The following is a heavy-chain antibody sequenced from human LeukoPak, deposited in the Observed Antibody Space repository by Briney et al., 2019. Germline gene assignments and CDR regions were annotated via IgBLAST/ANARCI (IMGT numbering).Heavy chain of an antibody. CDR2: IYTSGST. CDR3: ARGGSSSAYYYYYMDV. CDR1: GGSISSYY. D-gene: IGHD6-6*01. J-gene: IGHJ6*03. V-gene: IGHV4-4*07. Sequence: SETLSLTCTVSGGSISSYYWSWIRQPAGKGLECIGRIYTSGSTNYNPSLKSRVTMSVDTSKNQFSLKLSSVTAADTAVYYCARGGSSSAYYYYYMDVWGKGTTVTVSS.